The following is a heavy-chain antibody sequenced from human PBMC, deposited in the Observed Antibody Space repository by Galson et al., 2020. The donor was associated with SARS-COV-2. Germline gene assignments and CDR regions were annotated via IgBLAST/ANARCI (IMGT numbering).Heavy chain of an antibody. CDR3: LIASVAGVRVDS. CDR1: GFTFTKAW. Sequence: GESLKISCAPSGFTFTKAWMNWVRQTPGKGLEWVGRIKSKPDGGTADYAAPVTGRFTISRDDSKDTLYLQMNSLRTEDTAVYYCLIASVAGVRVDSWGQGTLVTVSS. D-gene: IGHD6-19*01. V-gene: IGHV3-15*01. CDR2: IKSKPDGGTA. J-gene: IGHJ4*02.